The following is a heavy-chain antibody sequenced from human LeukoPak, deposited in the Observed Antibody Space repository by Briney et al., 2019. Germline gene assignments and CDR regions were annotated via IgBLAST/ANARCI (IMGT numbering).Heavy chain of an antibody. D-gene: IGHD1-7*01. CDR2: IYVTGST. CDR3: ARDSGTTGEVKFDP. CDR1: GGSNSSSY. Sequence: PSETLSLTCTVSGGSNSSSYWSWIRQPPGKGLEWIGRIYVTGSTTYNPSLESRVTMSLDTSKNHFSLKLRSVTAADTAVYYCARDSGTTGEVKFDPWGQGTLVTVSS. J-gene: IGHJ5*02. V-gene: IGHV4-4*07.